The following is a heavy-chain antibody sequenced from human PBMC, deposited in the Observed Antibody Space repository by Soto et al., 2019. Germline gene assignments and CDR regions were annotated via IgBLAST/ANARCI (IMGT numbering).Heavy chain of an antibody. Sequence: XGSLRLSCSAAGFVLTNYGLHWSRQATGKGLEWVAFISNDGSKKYYADSVKGRFTISRDNSENTVYLQMTSLRPDDTAVFYCARDVAMPSGLGLGYWGQGNLVTVSS. CDR2: ISNDGSKK. CDR1: GFVLTNYG. D-gene: IGHD6-19*01. J-gene: IGHJ4*02. CDR3: ARDVAMPSGLGLGY. V-gene: IGHV3-30*03.